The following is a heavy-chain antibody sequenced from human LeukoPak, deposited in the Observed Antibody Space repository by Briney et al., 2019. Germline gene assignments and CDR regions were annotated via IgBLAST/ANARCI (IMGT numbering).Heavy chain of an antibody. CDR2: IYSGGST. Sequence: GGSLRLSCAASGFTVSSNYMSWVRQAPGKGLEWVSVIYSGGSTYYAGSVKGRFTISRHNSKNTLYLQMNSLRAEDTAVYYCARAPEWLIFDYWGQGTLVTVSS. CDR1: GFTVSSNY. CDR3: ARAPEWLIFDY. D-gene: IGHD6-19*01. J-gene: IGHJ4*02. V-gene: IGHV3-53*04.